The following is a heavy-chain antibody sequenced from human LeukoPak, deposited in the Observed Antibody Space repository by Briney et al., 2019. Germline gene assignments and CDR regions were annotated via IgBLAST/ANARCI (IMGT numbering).Heavy chain of an antibody. D-gene: IGHD5-12*01. Sequence: SETLSLTCTVSGGSISSYYWSWIRQPLGKGLEWIGYIYYSGSTNYNPSLKSRVTISVDTSKNQFSLKLSSVTAADTAVYYCARGSGYSGYDYYYGMDVWGQGATVTVSS. V-gene: IGHV4-59*01. CDR3: ARGSGYSGYDYYYGMDV. CDR2: IYYSGST. CDR1: GGSISSYY. J-gene: IGHJ6*02.